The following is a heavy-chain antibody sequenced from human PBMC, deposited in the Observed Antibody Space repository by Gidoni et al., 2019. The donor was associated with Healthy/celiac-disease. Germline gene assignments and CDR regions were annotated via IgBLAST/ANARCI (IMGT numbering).Heavy chain of an antibody. CDR1: VFTFSSYS. J-gene: IGHJ4*02. Sequence: EVQLVESGGGLVQPGGSLRLSCAASVFTFSSYSMNWVRQAPGKGLEWVSYISSSSSTIYYADSVKGRFTISRDNAKNSLYLQMNSLRDEDTAVYYCARDKGSSGYFVFDYWGQGTLVTVSS. CDR3: ARDKGSSGYFVFDY. D-gene: IGHD3-22*01. CDR2: ISSSSSTI. V-gene: IGHV3-48*02.